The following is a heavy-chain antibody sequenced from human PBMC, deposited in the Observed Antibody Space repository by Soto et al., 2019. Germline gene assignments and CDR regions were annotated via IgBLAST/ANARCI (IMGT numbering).Heavy chain of an antibody. CDR3: ARDCEGFGDLQSGDCFDAFDI. V-gene: IGHV3-33*01. J-gene: IGHJ3*02. CDR2: IWYDASLE. CDR1: GFTFSSHG. Sequence: GGSLRLSCVASGFTFSSHGIHWVRQAPGKGLEGVAVIWYDASLEYYADSVKGRFTISRDNSKNTVYLQMNSLRAEDTAIYYCARDCEGFGDLQSGDCFDAFDIWGQGTRVTVSS. D-gene: IGHD2-21*01.